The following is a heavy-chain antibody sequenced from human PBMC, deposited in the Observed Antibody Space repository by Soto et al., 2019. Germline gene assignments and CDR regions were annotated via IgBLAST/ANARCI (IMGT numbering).Heavy chain of an antibody. CDR3: AKSGYSSSWYLRWFDP. CDR1: GFTFSSYG. V-gene: IGHV3-30*18. Sequence: GGSLRLSCAASGFTFSSYGMHWVRQAPGKGLEWVAVISYDGSNKYYADSVKGRFTISRENSKNTLYLQMNSLRAEDTAGYYCAKSGYSSSWYLRWFDPGGQGTLVTVS. J-gene: IGHJ5*02. CDR2: ISYDGSNK. D-gene: IGHD6-13*01.